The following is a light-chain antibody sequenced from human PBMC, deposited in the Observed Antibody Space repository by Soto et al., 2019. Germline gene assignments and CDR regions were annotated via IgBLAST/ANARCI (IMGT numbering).Light chain of an antibody. Sequence: DVQMTQSPSSLSAFVGDRVTITCRASQGIAPYLAWFQQKPGKVPKLLIYATSTLQSGVPSRFSGSGSGTDFTLTINSLQPEDVGTYYCQKYNSAPLNFGGGTKVAIK. V-gene: IGKV1-27*01. CDR2: ATS. J-gene: IGKJ4*01. CDR3: QKYNSAPLN. CDR1: QGIAPY.